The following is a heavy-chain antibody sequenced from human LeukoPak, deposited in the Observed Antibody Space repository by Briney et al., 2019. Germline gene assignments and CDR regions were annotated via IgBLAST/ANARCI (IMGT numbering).Heavy chain of an antibody. Sequence: GGSLRLSCAASGFTFSDYYMSWIRQAPGKGLEWVSYISSSGSTIYYADSVKGRFTISRDNSKNTLYLQMNSLRAEDTAVYYCAKDGISNWFDPWGQGTLVTVSS. CDR3: AKDGISNWFDP. CDR2: ISSSGSTI. J-gene: IGHJ5*02. CDR1: GFTFSDYY. D-gene: IGHD2/OR15-2a*01. V-gene: IGHV3-11*01.